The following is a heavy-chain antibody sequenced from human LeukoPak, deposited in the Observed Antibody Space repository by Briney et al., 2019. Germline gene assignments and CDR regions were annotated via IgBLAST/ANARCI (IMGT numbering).Heavy chain of an antibody. Sequence: PSGTLSLTCAVSGGSLSSTNWWSWVRQPPGKGLEWIGEIFHSGSTNYNPSLKSRVTISVDRSKNQFSLKLSSVTAADTAVYYCARRSYDFWSGPRSNWFDPWGQGTLVTVSS. CDR3: ARRSYDFWSGPRSNWFDP. J-gene: IGHJ5*02. D-gene: IGHD3-3*01. CDR1: GGSLSSTNW. CDR2: IFHSGST. V-gene: IGHV4-4*02.